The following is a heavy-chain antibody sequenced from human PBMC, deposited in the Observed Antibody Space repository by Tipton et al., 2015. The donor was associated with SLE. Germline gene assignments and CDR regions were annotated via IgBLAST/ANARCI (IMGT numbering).Heavy chain of an antibody. CDR2: IYYSGST. D-gene: IGHD2-21*01. Sequence: LRLSCAASGFSFDEYAMHWVRQAPGKGLEWIGCIYYSGSTDYYDPSLESRVSISIDTSKNEFSLKLSSVTAADTAVYYCAREGDSSANFYYYGVNVWGQGTTVTVSS. CDR1: GFSFDEYA. V-gene: IGHV4-31*02. J-gene: IGHJ6*02. CDR3: AREGDSSANFYYYGVNV.